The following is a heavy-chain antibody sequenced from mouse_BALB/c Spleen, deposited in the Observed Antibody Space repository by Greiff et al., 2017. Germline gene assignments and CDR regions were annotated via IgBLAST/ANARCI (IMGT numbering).Heavy chain of an antibody. CDR3: ARRGGNYGPYFDY. Sequence: VQLQQSGAELVRPGALVKLSCKASGFNIKDYYMHWVKQRPEQGLEWIGWIDPENGNTIYDPKFQGKASITADTSSNTAYMQLSSLTSENSAVYFCARRGGNYGPYFDYWGQGTTLTVSS. V-gene: IGHV14-1*02. J-gene: IGHJ2*01. CDR1: GFNIKDYY. CDR2: IDPENGNT. D-gene: IGHD2-1*01.